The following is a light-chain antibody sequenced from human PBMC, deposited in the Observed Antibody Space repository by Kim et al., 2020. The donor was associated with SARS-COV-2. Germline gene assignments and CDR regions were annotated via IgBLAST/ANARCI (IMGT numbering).Light chain of an antibody. V-gene: IGLV1-44*01. CDR3: ASWDDSLNGLL. CDR1: SSNLGGNT. CDR2: SNN. J-gene: IGLJ2*01. Sequence: GQRVTISCSGSSSNLGGNTVNWYQQLPGTAPKLLIYSNNQRPSGVPDRFSSSKSGTSASLAISGLQSEDEADYYCASWDDSLNGLLFGGGTQLTVL.